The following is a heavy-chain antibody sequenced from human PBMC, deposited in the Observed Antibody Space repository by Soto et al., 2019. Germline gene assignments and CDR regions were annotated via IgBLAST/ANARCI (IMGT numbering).Heavy chain of an antibody. V-gene: IGHV4-39*01. J-gene: IGHJ4*02. CDR3: ATIVGTTPSRY. Sequence: KPSETLSLTCTVCGGSISSSSYYWGWIRQPPGKGLEWIGSIYYAGSTSYNPSLKSRVTIFVDTSKNQFSLKLSSVTAADTALYYCATIVGTTPSRYWGQGTLVTVSS. CDR1: GGSISSSSYY. D-gene: IGHD1-26*01. CDR2: IYYAGST.